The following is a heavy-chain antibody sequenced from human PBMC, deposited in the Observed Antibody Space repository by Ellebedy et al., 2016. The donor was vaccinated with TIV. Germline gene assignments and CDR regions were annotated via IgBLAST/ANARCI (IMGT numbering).Heavy chain of an antibody. D-gene: IGHD3-9*01. Sequence: GESLKISCAASGFTFSSYSMNWVRQAPGKGLEWVSSITSSSNYIYYADSVRGRFTISRDNAKNSLYLQMNSLRAEDTAVYYCARGDAYYDNLTSHHHYYMDVWGKGTTVTVSS. V-gene: IGHV3-21*01. CDR2: ITSSSNYI. J-gene: IGHJ6*03. CDR1: GFTFSSYS. CDR3: ARGDAYYDNLTSHHHYYMDV.